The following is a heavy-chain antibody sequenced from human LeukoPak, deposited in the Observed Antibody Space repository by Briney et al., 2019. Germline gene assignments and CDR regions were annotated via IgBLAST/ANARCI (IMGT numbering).Heavy chain of an antibody. CDR1: GYSISSGYL. Sequence: SETLSLTCTVSGYSISSGYLWGWIRQPPGKGLEWIGSIDGSGTSYYNPSLKSRVTISVDKSRNQFSLKLSSVTAADTAVYYCARDWGNYYDSSGFFYWGQGTLVTVSS. J-gene: IGHJ4*02. CDR3: ARDWGNYYDSSGFFY. CDR2: IDGSGTS. D-gene: IGHD3-22*01. V-gene: IGHV4-38-2*02.